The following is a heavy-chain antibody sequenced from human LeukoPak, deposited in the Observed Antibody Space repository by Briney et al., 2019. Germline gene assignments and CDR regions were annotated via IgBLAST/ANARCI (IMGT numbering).Heavy chain of an antibody. CDR2: INPSGGST. Sequence: ASVKVSCKASGYTFTSYYMHWVRQAPGQGLEWMGIINPSGGSTSYAQKFQGRVTMTRDTSTSTVYMELSSLRSEDTAVYYCARGEYSSSTTKYYYYYYYGMDVWGQGTTVTVSS. CDR1: GYTFTSYY. V-gene: IGHV1-46*01. D-gene: IGHD6-6*01. J-gene: IGHJ6*02. CDR3: ARGEYSSSTTKYYYYYYYGMDV.